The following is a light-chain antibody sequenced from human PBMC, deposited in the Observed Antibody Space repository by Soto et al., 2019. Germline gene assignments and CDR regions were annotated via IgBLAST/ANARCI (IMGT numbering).Light chain of an antibody. J-gene: IGLJ1*01. CDR3: QSYDSGVTGSV. Sequence: QSVLTQPPSASGTPGQRVTISCSGSGSNIGNNYVYWYQQLPGTAPKLLINRNNQRPSGVPDRFSGSKSGTSGSLAITGLQPEDEADYYCQSYDSGVTGSVFGTGTKLTVL. V-gene: IGLV1-47*01. CDR1: GSNIGNNY. CDR2: RNN.